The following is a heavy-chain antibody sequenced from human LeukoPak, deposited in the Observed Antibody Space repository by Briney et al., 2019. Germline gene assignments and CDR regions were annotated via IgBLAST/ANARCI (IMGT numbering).Heavy chain of an antibody. D-gene: IGHD3-9*01. CDR1: GGSISSGSYY. CDR3: ARFQIPTGAFDI. Sequence: PSETLSLTXTVSGGSISSGSYYWSWIRQPAGKGLEWIGRIYTSGSTNYNPSLKSRLTISVDTSKNQFSLKLSSVTAADTAVYYCARFQIPTGAFDIWGQGTMVTVSS. V-gene: IGHV4-61*02. CDR2: IYTSGST. J-gene: IGHJ3*02.